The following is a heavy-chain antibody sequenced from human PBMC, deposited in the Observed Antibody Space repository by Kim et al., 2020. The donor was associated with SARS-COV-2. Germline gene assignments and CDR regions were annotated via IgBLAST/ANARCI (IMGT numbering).Heavy chain of an antibody. D-gene: IGHD3-9*01. CDR2: INSDGSST. J-gene: IGHJ4*02. V-gene: IGHV3-74*01. CDR3: ARAYPYDILTGYYTPDY. Sequence: GGSLRLSCAASGFTFSSYWMHWVRQAPGKGLVWVSRINSDGSSTSYADSVKGRFTISRDNAKNTLYLQMNSLRAEDTAVYYCARAYPYDILTGYYTPDYWGQGTLVTVAS. CDR1: GFTFSSYW.